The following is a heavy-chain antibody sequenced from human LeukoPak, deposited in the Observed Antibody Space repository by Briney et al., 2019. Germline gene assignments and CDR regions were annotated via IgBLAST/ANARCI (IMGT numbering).Heavy chain of an antibody. CDR2: ISGSGTST. V-gene: IGHV3-23*01. Sequence: GGSLRLSCAASGFTFSSYAMSWVRQAPRKGLEWVSSISGSGTSTHYADSVKGRFTISRDNSKNTLYLQMNSLRAEDTAVYYCASSLLWLGETPPLSFDYWGQGTLVTVSS. CDR3: ASSLLWLGETPPLSFDY. D-gene: IGHD3-10*01. J-gene: IGHJ4*02. CDR1: GFTFSSYA.